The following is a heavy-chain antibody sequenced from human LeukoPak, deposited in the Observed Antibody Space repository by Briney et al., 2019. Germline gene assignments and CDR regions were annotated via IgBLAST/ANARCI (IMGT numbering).Heavy chain of an antibody. CDR1: GGSINNYH. J-gene: IGHJ4*02. CDR2: IYYSGST. V-gene: IGHV4-59*01. D-gene: IGHD1-26*01. CDR3: ARGASGSSTAPHY. Sequence: SETLSLTCTVSGGSINNYHWSWIRQPPGKGLERIGYIYYSGSTNYNPSLKSRVTISVDTSKNQFSLKLSSVTAADTAMYYCARGASGSSTAPHYWGQGTLVTVSS.